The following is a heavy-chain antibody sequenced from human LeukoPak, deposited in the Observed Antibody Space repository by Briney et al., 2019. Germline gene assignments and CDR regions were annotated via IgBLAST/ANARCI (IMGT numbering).Heavy chain of an antibody. CDR2: IKSKTDGGTT. CDR3: TTVGRFCSSTSCYTYGMVV. J-gene: IGHJ6*02. Sequence: PGGSLRLSCAASGFTFSNAWMSWVRQAPGKGLEWVGRIKSKTDGGTTDYAAPVKGRFTISRDDSKNTLYLQMNSLKTEGSAVYYCTTVGRFCSSTSCYTYGMVVWGQGTTVTVSS. D-gene: IGHD2-2*02. V-gene: IGHV3-15*01. CDR1: GFTFSNAW.